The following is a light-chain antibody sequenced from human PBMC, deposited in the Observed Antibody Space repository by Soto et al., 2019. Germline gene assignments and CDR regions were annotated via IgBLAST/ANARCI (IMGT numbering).Light chain of an antibody. J-gene: IGLJ2*01. V-gene: IGLV2-23*01. CDR2: EGS. Sequence: SALTQPASVSGSPGQSITISCTGTSSDVGSYNLVSWYQQHPGKAPKLMIYEGSKRPSGVSNRFSGSKSGNTASLTISGLQAEDEADYYCCSYAGSSVFGGGTKLTVL. CDR1: SSDVGSYNL. CDR3: CSYAGSSV.